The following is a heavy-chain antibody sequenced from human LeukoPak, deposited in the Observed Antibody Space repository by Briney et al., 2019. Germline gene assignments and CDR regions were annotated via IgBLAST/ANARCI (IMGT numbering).Heavy chain of an antibody. CDR2: SDPEDGEM. CDR1: GYTLTELS. Sequence: GASVKVSCKVSGYTLTELSMHWVRQAPGKGLEWMGGSDPEDGEMTYPQKFQGRVTMTEDTSTDTAYMELISLKSEDTAVYYCVFLWVGELFTWFDPWGQGSLVTVSS. CDR3: VFLWVGELFTWFDP. V-gene: IGHV1-24*01. J-gene: IGHJ5*02. D-gene: IGHD3-10*01.